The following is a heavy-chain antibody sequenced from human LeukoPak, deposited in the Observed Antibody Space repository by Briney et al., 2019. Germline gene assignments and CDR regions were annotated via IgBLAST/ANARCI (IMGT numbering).Heavy chain of an antibody. V-gene: IGHV3-15*01. J-gene: IGHJ4*02. Sequence: GGSLRLSCAVSGLNFPSAWMNWVRQAPGKGLEWVGRIKSRAHGETTDYAAPVKGRFAISRDDSEDTMYLHMSSLKTEDTAVYYCATEYYGAYNYWGQGSLVTVSS. D-gene: IGHD4-17*01. CDR2: IKSRAHGETT. CDR1: GLNFPSAW. CDR3: ATEYYGAYNY.